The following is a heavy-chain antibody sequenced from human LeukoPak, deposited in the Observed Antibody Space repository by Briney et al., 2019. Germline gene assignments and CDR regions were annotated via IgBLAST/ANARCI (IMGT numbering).Heavy chain of an antibody. D-gene: IGHD6-6*01. CDR3: ARDSSSRQRYYYYYMDV. CDR1: GGSISSYS. V-gene: IGHV4-4*09. Sequence: PSETLSLTCTVSGGSISSYSWTWIRQPPGKGLEWIGYIYTSGSTNYNPSLKSRVTISLDLSKNQFSLKLSSVTAADTAVYYCARDSSSRQRYYYYYMDVWGKGTTVTVSS. CDR2: IYTSGST. J-gene: IGHJ6*03.